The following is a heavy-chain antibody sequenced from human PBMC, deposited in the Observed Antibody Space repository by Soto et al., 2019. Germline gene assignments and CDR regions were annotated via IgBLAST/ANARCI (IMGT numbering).Heavy chain of an antibody. CDR1: GFTFSSYA. CDR2: ISYDGSNK. D-gene: IGHD4-4*01. Sequence: PGGSLRLSCAASGFTFSSYAMHWVRQAPGKGLEWVAVISYDGSNKYYADSVKGRFTISRDNSKNTLYLQMNSPRAEDTAVYYCARDGVTVTTRYGMDVWGQGTTVTVSS. J-gene: IGHJ6*02. CDR3: ARDGVTVTTRYGMDV. V-gene: IGHV3-30-3*01.